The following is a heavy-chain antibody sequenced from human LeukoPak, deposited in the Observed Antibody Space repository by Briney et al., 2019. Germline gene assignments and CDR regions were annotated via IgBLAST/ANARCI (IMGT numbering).Heavy chain of an antibody. Sequence: ASVNVSCKASVYTFTGYYMHWVRQAPGQGREWMGWINANSGGTNYAQKFQGRVTMTRDTSIITAYMELSRLRSDDTAVYYCARVKPSGPKNAFDIWGQGTMVTVSS. CDR2: INANSGGT. CDR3: ARVKPSGPKNAFDI. D-gene: IGHD2-21*01. V-gene: IGHV1-2*02. J-gene: IGHJ3*02. CDR1: VYTFTGYY.